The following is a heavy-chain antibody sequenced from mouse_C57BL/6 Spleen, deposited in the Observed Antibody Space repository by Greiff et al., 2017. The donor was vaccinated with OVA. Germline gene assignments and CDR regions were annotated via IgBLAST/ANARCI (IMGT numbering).Heavy chain of an antibody. CDR2: INPGSGGT. Sequence: VQLQQSGAELVRPGTSVKVSCKASGYAFTNYLIEWVKQRPGQGLEWIGVINPGSGGTNYNEKFKGKATLTADKSSSTAYMQRSSLTSEDSAVYFCARREVYYEGMDYWGQGTSVTVSS. J-gene: IGHJ4*01. CDR1: GYAFTNYL. D-gene: IGHD2-4*01. V-gene: IGHV1-54*01. CDR3: ARREVYYEGMDY.